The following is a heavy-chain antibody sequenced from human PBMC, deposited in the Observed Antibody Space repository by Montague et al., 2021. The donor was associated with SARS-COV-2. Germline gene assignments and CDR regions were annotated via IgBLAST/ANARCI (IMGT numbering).Heavy chain of an antibody. CDR1: GGSISGYY. D-gene: IGHD2-8*01. Sequence: SETLFTCTVSGGSISGYYWSWIRQSPGKGLEWIGYIYYSGSTKYNPFLESRVTVSVDRSKNQVSLKLSSVTPADTAVYYCARLLRSCSNGVCRTYYYYAMDVWGQGTTVTVSS. J-gene: IGHJ6*02. CDR2: IYYSGST. V-gene: IGHV4-59*01. CDR3: ARLLRSCSNGVCRTYYYYAMDV.